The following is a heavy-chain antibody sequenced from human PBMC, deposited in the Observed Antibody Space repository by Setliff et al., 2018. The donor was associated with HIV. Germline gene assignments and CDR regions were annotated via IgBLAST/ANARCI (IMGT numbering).Heavy chain of an antibody. D-gene: IGHD2-15*01. CDR1: GDSISSGSYY. V-gene: IGHV4-61*09. CDR2: IFTSGST. J-gene: IGHJ5*02. Sequence: SETLSLTCAVSGDSISSGSYYWSWIRQPAGEGLEWIGHIFTSGSTNYNPSLKSRVSISLDTSKNQFSLKLSSVTAADTAVYYCARRLYDIVVVVAATRGCWFDPWGQGTLVTVSS. CDR3: ARRLYDIVVVVAATRGCWFDP.